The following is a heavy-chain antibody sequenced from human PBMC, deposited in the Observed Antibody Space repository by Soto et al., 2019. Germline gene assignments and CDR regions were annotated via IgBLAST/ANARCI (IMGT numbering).Heavy chain of an antibody. CDR3: ARQFDRSGYYSDF. CDR2: IYYSGST. Sequence: QLQLQESGPGLVKPSETLSLTCTVSGGSISSTSYYWGWIRQPPGKGLEWIGSIYYSGSTYYNPSLKSRVTISGDTSKNQFSLRLSSVTAADTAVYYCARQFDRSGYYSDFWGQGTLVTVSS. V-gene: IGHV4-39*01. D-gene: IGHD3-22*01. J-gene: IGHJ4*02. CDR1: GGSISSTSYY.